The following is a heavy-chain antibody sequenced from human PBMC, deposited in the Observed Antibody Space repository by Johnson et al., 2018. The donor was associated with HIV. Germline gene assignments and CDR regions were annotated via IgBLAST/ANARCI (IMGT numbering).Heavy chain of an antibody. J-gene: IGHJ3*02. D-gene: IGHD4-23*01. CDR2: IKSKTDGGTT. V-gene: IGHV3-15*01. CDR3: AKVAVATAAGGVALDI. Sequence: VQLVESGGGLVQPGGSLRLSCAASGFTVSSNYVSWVRQAPGKGLEWVGRIKSKTDGGTTDYAAPVKGRFTISRDDSKNTLYLQMNSLRVEDTAVYYCAKVAVATAAGGVALDIWGPGTMVTVS. CDR1: GFTVSSNY.